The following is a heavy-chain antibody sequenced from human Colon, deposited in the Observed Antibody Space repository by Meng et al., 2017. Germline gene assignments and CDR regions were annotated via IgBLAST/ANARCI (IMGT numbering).Heavy chain of an antibody. D-gene: IGHD6-19*01. CDR1: GGSVTITGYY. CDR3: ARDNLLTSGSRFCFDY. V-gene: IGHV4-61*08. CDR2: IYYTGTT. J-gene: IGHJ4*02. Sequence: QGLVQGSGPGLVRPSETLSLPCTVSGGSVTITGYYWSWIRQSPGKGLEWIGYIYYTGTTNYNPSLKSRVTISVDTSKNQFSLKLSSVTPADTAVYFCARDNLLTSGSRFCFDYWGQGALVTVSS.